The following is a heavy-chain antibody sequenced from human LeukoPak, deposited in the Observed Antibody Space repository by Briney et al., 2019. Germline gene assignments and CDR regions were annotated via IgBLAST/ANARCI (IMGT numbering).Heavy chain of an antibody. Sequence: SETLSLTCTVSGGSISSYYWSWIRQPPGKGLEWIGRIYTSGSTNYNPSLKSRVTMSVDTSKNQFSLKLSSVTAADTAVYYCARVTTIFGVPPYYYYYMDVWGRGTTVTVSS. D-gene: IGHD3-3*01. CDR2: IYTSGST. CDR1: GGSISSYY. CDR3: ARVTTIFGVPPYYYYYMDV. V-gene: IGHV4-4*07. J-gene: IGHJ6*03.